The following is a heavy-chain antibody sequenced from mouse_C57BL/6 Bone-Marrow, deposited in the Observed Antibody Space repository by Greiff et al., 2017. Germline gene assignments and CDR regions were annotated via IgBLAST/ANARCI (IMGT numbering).Heavy chain of an antibody. Sequence: QVQLQQSGAELARPGASVKLSCKASGYTFTSYGISWVKQRPGQGLEGIGEIYPRSGNTYYNAKFKGKATLTADKSSSPAYMELSSLTSEDSAVXFAATLRRDWYCDVWGTGTTVTVSS. CDR2: IYPRSGNT. CDR1: GYTFTSYG. J-gene: IGHJ1*03. CDR3: ATLRRDWYCDV. V-gene: IGHV1-81*01. D-gene: IGHD1-2*01.